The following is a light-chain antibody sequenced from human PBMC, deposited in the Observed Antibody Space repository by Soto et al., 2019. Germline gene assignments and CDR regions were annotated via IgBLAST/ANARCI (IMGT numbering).Light chain of an antibody. Sequence: DIQMTQSPSSLSASVGDRVTITCRASQSISSYLNWYQQKPGKAPKLLIYAASSLQSGVPSRFSGSGSGTDFTLTISRLQAEDFATYYCQHSYSTPVFGQGTRLEIK. CDR2: AAS. CDR3: QHSYSTPV. CDR1: QSISSY. J-gene: IGKJ5*01. V-gene: IGKV1-39*01.